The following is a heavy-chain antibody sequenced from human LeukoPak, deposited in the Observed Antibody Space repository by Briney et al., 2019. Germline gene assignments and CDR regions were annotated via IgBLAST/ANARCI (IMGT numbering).Heavy chain of an antibody. CDR2: INHSGSA. V-gene: IGHV4-34*01. CDR1: GGSFSGYY. J-gene: IGHJ6*02. Sequence: SETLSLTCAVYGGSFSGYYWSWIRQTPGKGLEWIGEINHSGSANYNPSLKSRVTISVDTSKNQFSLKLSSVTAADTAVYYCARVSSSSRYYYYYYGMDVWGQGTTVTVSS. CDR3: ARVSSSSRYYYYYYGMDV. D-gene: IGHD6-6*01.